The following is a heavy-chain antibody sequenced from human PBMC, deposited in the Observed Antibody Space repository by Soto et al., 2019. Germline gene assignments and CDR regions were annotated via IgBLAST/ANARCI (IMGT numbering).Heavy chain of an antibody. J-gene: IGHJ4*02. Sequence: QVQLQESGPGLVKPSETLSLTCKVSGGSINSYYWRWVRQPPGKGRECIGYISYSGSSNYNPSLERRVSISVDTSKNQSSLELSSVTAADTAVYYCARHNIEGGYRYLDNWGQGTLVTVSS. V-gene: IGHV4-59*08. D-gene: IGHD1-26*01. CDR3: ARHNIEGGYRYLDN. CDR2: ISYSGSS. CDR1: GGSINSYY.